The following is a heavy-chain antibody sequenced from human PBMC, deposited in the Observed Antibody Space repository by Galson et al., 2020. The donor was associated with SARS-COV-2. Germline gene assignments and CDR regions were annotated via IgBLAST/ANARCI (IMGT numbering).Heavy chain of an antibody. CDR2: IFHTGST. J-gene: IGHJ2*01. CDR3: ARDIGYYDSSGYHGYFDL. V-gene: IGHV4-59*01. D-gene: IGHD3-22*01. CDR1: GVSISPYY. Sequence: ASETLSLTCTVSGVSISPYYWSWIRQTPGKGLEWIGSIFHTGSTNYNPSLKSRVAMSVDTSKSQFSLKLTSVTTADTAVYYCARDIGYYDSSGYHGYFDLWGRGSLVTVSS.